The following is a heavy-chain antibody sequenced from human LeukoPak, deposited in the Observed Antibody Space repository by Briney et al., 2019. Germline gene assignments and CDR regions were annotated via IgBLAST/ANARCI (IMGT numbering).Heavy chain of an antibody. CDR3: AKEALYSSSWDYFDY. CDR1: GFTFSSFA. V-gene: IGHV3-23*01. Sequence: GGSRRLSCAASGFTFSSFAMSWVRQAPGKGLEWVSAISGSGHSTSYADSVKGRFTISRDNSKNTLYLQMNSLRAEDTAVYYCAKEALYSSSWDYFDYWGQGTLVTASS. J-gene: IGHJ4*02. CDR2: ISGSGHST. D-gene: IGHD6-13*01.